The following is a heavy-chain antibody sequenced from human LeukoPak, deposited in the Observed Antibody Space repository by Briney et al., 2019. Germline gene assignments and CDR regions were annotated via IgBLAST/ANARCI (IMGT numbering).Heavy chain of an antibody. CDR1: GSSISTHY. CDR2: IYYSGST. CDR3: ARLDGDNDAFDI. V-gene: IGHV4-59*08. J-gene: IGHJ3*02. D-gene: IGHD4-17*01. Sequence: SETLSLTCTVSGSSISTHYWSWIRQPPGKGLEWIGYIYYSGSTNYSPSLKSRATISVDMSKIQFSLRLSSVTAADTAVYFCARLDGDNDAFDIWGQGTMVTVSS.